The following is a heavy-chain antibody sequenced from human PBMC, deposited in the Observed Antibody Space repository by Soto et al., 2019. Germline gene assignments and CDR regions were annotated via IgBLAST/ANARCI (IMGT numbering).Heavy chain of an antibody. D-gene: IGHD5-12*01. V-gene: IGHV3-21*01. CDR2: IAANSDYT. CDR1: GFHFSTYR. J-gene: IGHJ5*02. CDR3: TSVDGYTPPSDL. Sequence: PGGSLRLSCAASGFHFSTYRMSWVRRAPGKGLEWVSSIAANSDYTYHADSLKGRFTISRDNAKSSLYLQMNNLRVDDTALYFCTSVDGYTPPSDLWGQGTQVTVSS.